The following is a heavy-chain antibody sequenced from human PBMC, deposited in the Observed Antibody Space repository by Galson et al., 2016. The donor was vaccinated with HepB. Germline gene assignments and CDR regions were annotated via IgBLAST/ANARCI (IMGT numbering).Heavy chain of an antibody. Sequence: SLRLSCAASGFTFSSYAMRWVRQAPGKGLERVSAISGSDGSTYYADSVKGRFTISRDNSKNTLYLQMNSLRAEDTAVYYCAKGQQLAYFDYWGQGTLVTVSS. CDR1: GFTFSSYA. CDR2: ISGSDGST. D-gene: IGHD6-13*01. CDR3: AKGQQLAYFDY. J-gene: IGHJ4*02. V-gene: IGHV3-23*01.